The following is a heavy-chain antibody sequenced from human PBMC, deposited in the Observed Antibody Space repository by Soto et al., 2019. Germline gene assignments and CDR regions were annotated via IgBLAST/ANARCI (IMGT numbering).Heavy chain of an antibody. Sequence: QVQLVQSGGEVKKPGASVKLSCTASGYTFTSYGISWVRQAPGQGLEWMGWISAYNGKTNYAQNVQGRVTMTTDTSPRTADMDLRSLRSDDTAVYYCARGGDVNYYHGMDVWGQGTTVTVSS. D-gene: IGHD5-12*01. CDR1: GYTFTSYG. CDR2: ISAYNGKT. J-gene: IGHJ6*02. CDR3: ARGGDVNYYHGMDV. V-gene: IGHV1-18*01.